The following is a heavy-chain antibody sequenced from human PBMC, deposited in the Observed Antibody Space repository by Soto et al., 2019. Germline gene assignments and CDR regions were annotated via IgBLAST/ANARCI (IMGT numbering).Heavy chain of an antibody. CDR1: GFTFSSYG. J-gene: IGHJ4*02. CDR3: ARDLPGNSYGSADY. Sequence: EVQLVESGGGLVQPGGSLRLSCAASGFTFSSYGMNWVRQAPGKGLEWISYISSNSGTIKYADSVKGRFTISRDNAKNSLYLQMNSLRDEDTAVYYCARDLPGNSYGSADYWGQGTLVTVSS. V-gene: IGHV3-48*02. CDR2: ISSNSGTI. D-gene: IGHD5-18*01.